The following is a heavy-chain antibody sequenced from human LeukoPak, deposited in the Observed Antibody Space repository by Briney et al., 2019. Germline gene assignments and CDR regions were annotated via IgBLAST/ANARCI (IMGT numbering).Heavy chain of an antibody. Sequence: ASVKVSCNVTGYTLAELAMHWVRQAPGKGLEWMGGFDPEDGETIYAQSFQGRVTMSEDTSTDTAYMELSSLRSEDTAVYYCATYGDLSLEPLSAERHYYYYMDVWGKGTTVSVSS. D-gene: IGHD4-17*01. CDR2: FDPEDGET. CDR3: ATYGDLSLEPLSAERHYYYYMDV. CDR1: GYTLAELA. J-gene: IGHJ6*03. V-gene: IGHV1-24*01.